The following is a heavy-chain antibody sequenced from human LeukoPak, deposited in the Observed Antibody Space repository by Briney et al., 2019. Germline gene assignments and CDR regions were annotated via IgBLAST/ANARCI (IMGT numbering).Heavy chain of an antibody. V-gene: IGHV3-23*01. CDR1: GFTFSSYA. CDR3: AKDLYYDSSGYSFDC. J-gene: IGHJ4*02. Sequence: QAGGSLRLSCAAPGFTFSSYAMSWVRQAPGKGLEWVSAISGSGGSTYYADSVKGRFTISRDNSKNTLYLQMNSLRAEDTAVYYCAKDLYYDSSGYSFDCWGQGTLVTVSS. CDR2: ISGSGGST. D-gene: IGHD3-22*01.